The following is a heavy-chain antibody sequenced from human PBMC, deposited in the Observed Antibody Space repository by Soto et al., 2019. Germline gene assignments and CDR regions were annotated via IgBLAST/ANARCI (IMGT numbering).Heavy chain of an antibody. V-gene: IGHV4-34*01. D-gene: IGHD2-15*01. J-gene: IGHJ6*02. CDR3: AKAKKKRYCSGGSCYDGMDV. CDR2: INHSGST. CDR1: GGSFSGYY. Sequence: SETLSLTCAVYGGSFSGYYWSWIRQPPGKGLEWSGEINHSGSTNYNPSLESRVTISVDTSKNKFSLKLSSVTAADTAVYYCAKAKKKRYCSGGSCYDGMDVWGQGTTVTVSS.